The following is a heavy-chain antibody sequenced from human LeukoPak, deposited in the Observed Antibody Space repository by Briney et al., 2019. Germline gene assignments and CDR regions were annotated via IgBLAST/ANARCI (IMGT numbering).Heavy chain of an antibody. Sequence: ASVKVSCKASGYTFTSYGISWVRQAPGQGLEWMGIINPSGGSTSYAQKFQGRVTMTRDTSTSTVYMELSSLRSEDTAVYYCARDRAVPTIFGVVPGYWGQGTLVTVSS. J-gene: IGHJ4*02. CDR1: GYTFTSYG. CDR2: INPSGGST. D-gene: IGHD3-3*01. CDR3: ARDRAVPTIFGVVPGY. V-gene: IGHV1-46*01.